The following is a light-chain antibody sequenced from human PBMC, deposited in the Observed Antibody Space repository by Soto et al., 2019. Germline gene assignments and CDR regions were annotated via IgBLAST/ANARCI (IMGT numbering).Light chain of an antibody. J-gene: IGKJ4*01. Sequence: EIVVTQSPGTLSLSPGERATLSCRASQSISSSYLAWYQQKPGQAPRLLIYGASTRATGIPARFSGSGSGTEFTLTISSLQSEDFAVYYCQQYNNWPLALAFGGGTKVDIK. V-gene: IGKV3-15*01. CDR3: QQYNNWPLALA. CDR2: GAS. CDR1: QSISSSY.